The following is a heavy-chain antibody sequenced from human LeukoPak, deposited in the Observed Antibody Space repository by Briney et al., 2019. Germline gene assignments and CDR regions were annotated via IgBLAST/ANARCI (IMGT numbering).Heavy chain of an antibody. CDR1: GYTITSGYY. D-gene: IGHD2/OR15-2a*01. J-gene: IGHJ4*02. Sequence: SETLSLTCSVSGYTITSGYYWGWIRQPPGKGLEWIGSISHSGSTYYNPSLKSRVTISIDTSENQVSLNLNSVTAADTAVYYCARSNNFESWGQGTQVTVSS. CDR3: ARSNNFES. CDR2: ISHSGST. V-gene: IGHV4-38-2*02.